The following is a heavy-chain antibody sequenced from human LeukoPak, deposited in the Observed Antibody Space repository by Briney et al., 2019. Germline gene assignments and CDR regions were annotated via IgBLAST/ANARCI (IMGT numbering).Heavy chain of an antibody. Sequence: ASVKVSCKASGYIFSTNGLSWVRQAPGQGLEWMGWINANTGSTNYAQIFQGRVHMTTDTSTATAYMELTSLRSDDTATYYCARDAFQGSSWSNWFDSWGQGTLVIVSS. J-gene: IGHJ5*01. CDR3: ARDAFQGSSWSNWFDS. D-gene: IGHD6-13*01. V-gene: IGHV1-18*01. CDR2: INANTGST. CDR1: GYIFSTNG.